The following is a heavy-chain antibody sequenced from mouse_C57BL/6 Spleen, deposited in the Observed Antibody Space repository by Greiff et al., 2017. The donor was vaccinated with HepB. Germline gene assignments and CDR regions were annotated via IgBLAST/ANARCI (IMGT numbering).Heavy chain of an antibody. Sequence: QVQLQQSGAELVKPGASVKMSCKASGYTFTSYWITWVKQRPGQGLEWIGDIYPGSGSTNYNEKFKSKATLTVDTSSSTAYMQLSSLTSEDSAVYYCAREASTMITTIHFDYWGQGTTLTVSS. J-gene: IGHJ2*01. CDR2: IYPGSGST. D-gene: IGHD2-4*01. CDR3: AREASTMITTIHFDY. CDR1: GYTFTSYW. V-gene: IGHV1-55*01.